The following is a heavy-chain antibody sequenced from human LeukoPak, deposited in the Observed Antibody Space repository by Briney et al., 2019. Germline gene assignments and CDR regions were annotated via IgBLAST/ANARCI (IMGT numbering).Heavy chain of an antibody. J-gene: IGHJ6*03. V-gene: IGHV3-73*01. CDR2: IRSKANSYAT. CDR1: GFTFSGSA. CDR3: TGQTGYSSSYFCYMDV. D-gene: IGHD6-13*01. Sequence: GGSLRLSCAASGFTFSGSAMHWVRQASGKGLEWVGRIRSKANSYATSYAASVKGRFTISRDDSKNTAYLQMNSLKTEDTAVYYCTGQTGYSSSYFCYMDVWGKGTTVTVSS.